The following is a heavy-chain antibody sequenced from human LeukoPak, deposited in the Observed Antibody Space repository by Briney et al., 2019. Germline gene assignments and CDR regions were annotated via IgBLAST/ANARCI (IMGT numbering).Heavy chain of an antibody. CDR2: IYSSGNT. CDR3: ARERGNLRGDAFDI. V-gene: IGHV4-4*07. Sequence: SETLSLTCTVSGVSFSSYYWTWIRQPAGKGLEWIGRIYSSGNTNYNPSLESRVTMSIDTSKKQISLKLTSVTAADTAVCYCARERGNLRGDAFDIWGQGTMVTVSS. D-gene: IGHD1-26*01. J-gene: IGHJ3*02. CDR1: GVSFSSYY.